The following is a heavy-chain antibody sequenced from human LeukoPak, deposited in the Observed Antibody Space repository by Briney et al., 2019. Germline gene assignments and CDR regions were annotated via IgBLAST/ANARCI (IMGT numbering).Heavy chain of an antibody. J-gene: IGHJ3*02. CDR1: GFTFSSYE. V-gene: IGHV3-48*03. Sequence: PGGSLRLSCAASGFTFSSYEMNWVRQAPGKGLEWVSYISSSGSTIYYADSVKGRFTISRDNAKNSLYLQMNSLRAEDTAVYYCARGYYYDSSGYAFDIWGQGPMLTVSS. D-gene: IGHD3-22*01. CDR2: ISSSGSTI. CDR3: ARGYYYDSSGYAFDI.